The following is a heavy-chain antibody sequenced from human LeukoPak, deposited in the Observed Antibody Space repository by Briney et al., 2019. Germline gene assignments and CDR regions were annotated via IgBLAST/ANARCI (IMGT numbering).Heavy chain of an antibody. V-gene: IGHV1-69*08. CDR2: IIPIFGTS. D-gene: IGHD3-3*01. CDR3: ARGSYFDVLSGFYYSHMDV. J-gene: IGHJ6*03. Sequence: ASVKVSCKASGVTFSNSTLNWVRQAPGQGLEWMGRIIPIFGTSNYAPKFRDRVSITADTSTSTAYLEMSSLTSDDTALYYCARGSYFDVLSGFYYSHMDVCGEGTTVTVS. CDR1: GVTFSNST.